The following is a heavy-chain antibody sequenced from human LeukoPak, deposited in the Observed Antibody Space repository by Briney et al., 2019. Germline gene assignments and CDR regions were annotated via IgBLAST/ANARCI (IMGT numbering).Heavy chain of an antibody. J-gene: IGHJ4*02. D-gene: IGHD3-9*01. Sequence: SETLSLTCTVSGGSISSYYWGWIRQPPGKGLEWIGSIYYSGSTYYNPSLKSRVTISVDTSKNQFSLKLSSVTAADTAVYYCARIPRYYDILTGQDYWGQGTLVTVSS. V-gene: IGHV4-39*07. CDR3: ARIPRYYDILTGQDY. CDR2: IYYSGST. CDR1: GGSISSYY.